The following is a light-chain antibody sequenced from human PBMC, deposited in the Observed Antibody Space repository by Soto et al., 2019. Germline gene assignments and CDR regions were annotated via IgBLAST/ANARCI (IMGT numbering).Light chain of an antibody. CDR2: GAS. Sequence: EIVLTQSPGTLSLSPGERATLSCRASQSVSSSYLALYQQKSGQAPRLLIYGASSRATGIPDRFSGSGSGTDFTLTISRLEPEDFAVYYCQQYGSSSWTFGQGTKVDI. CDR1: QSVSSSY. CDR3: QQYGSSSWT. J-gene: IGKJ1*01. V-gene: IGKV3-20*01.